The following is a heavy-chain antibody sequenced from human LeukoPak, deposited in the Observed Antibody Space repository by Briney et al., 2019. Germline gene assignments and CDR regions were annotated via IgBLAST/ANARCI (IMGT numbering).Heavy chain of an antibody. D-gene: IGHD2-2*01. V-gene: IGHV1-2*02. J-gene: IGHJ4*02. Sequence: ASVKVSCKASGYTFSGYYMHWVRQGPGQGLEWMGWINPNSGGTNYAQKFQGRVTMTRDTSISTAYMELSRLSSDDTAVYYCARDSCSSTSCLSIDDYWGQGTLVTVSS. CDR1: GYTFSGYY. CDR3: ARDSCSSTSCLSIDDY. CDR2: INPNSGGT.